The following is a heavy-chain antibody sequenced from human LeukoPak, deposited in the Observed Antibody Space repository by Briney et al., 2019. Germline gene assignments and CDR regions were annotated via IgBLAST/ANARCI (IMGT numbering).Heavy chain of an antibody. D-gene: IGHD3-22*01. J-gene: IGHJ4*02. Sequence: GGSLRLSCAASGFTFSSYWMHWVRQAPGKGLVWVSRINSDGSSTSYADSVKGRFIISRDNAKNTLYLQMNSLRAEDTAVYYCARGSGKWLPAYYFDYWGQGTLVTVSS. CDR3: ARGSGKWLPAYYFDY. V-gene: IGHV3-74*01. CDR2: INSDGSST. CDR1: GFTFSSYW.